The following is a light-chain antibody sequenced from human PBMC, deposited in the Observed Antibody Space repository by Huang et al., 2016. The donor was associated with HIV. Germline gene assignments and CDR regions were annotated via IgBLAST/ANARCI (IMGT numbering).Light chain of an antibody. CDR1: QDIDAY. J-gene: IGKJ1*01. CDR3: QKYNDVPRT. V-gene: IGKV1-27*01. CDR2: AAA. Sequence: DIQMTQSPSSLSASIGDRITISCRASQDIDAYLAWYQHKPGKVPNLLIYAAATLQSGVPSRFSGSGYGTNFTLTIGSLQPEDVGSYYCQKYNDVPRTFGHGTKVEIK.